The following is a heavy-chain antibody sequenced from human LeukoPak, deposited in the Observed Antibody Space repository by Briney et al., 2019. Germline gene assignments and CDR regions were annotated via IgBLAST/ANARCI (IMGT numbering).Heavy chain of an antibody. D-gene: IGHD3-22*01. V-gene: IGHV3-7*03. CDR1: GFTFSRFW. CDR2: INQDGRAK. Sequence: PGESLRLSCVGSGFTFSRFWMNWVRQAPGKGLEWVANINQDGRAKYYVDSVKGRFIISRDSAKNSLYLQMNSLRAEDTALYYCARVTFPYYYDSSGWPHFDYWGQGTLVTVSS. CDR3: ARVTFPYYYDSSGWPHFDY. J-gene: IGHJ4*02.